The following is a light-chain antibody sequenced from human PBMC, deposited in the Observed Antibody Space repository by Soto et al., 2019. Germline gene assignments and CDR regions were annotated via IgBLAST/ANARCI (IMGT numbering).Light chain of an antibody. J-gene: IGKJ2*01. CDR2: GAS. CDR3: QQYNNLPPDT. CDR1: QSVNNN. V-gene: IGKV3-15*01. Sequence: EIILTQSPASLSVSPGERATLSCRASQSVNNNLAWYQQKPGQAPRLHIYGASTRATGIPGRFRGSGSGTEFTLTITSLQSEDFAVYFCQQYNNLPPDTFGQGTKLEIK.